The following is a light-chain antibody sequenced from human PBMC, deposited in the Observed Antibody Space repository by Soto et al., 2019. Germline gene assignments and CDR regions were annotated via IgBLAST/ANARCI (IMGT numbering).Light chain of an antibody. J-gene: IGLJ1*01. CDR2: DVS. V-gene: IGLV2-14*01. Sequence: SALAQPASVSGSPGQSITISCTGTSSDVGGYNYVSWYQQHPGKAPKLMIYDVSNRPSGVSNRFSGSKSGSTASLTISGLQAEDEADYYCSSYTSSSTRVFGTGTKVTVL. CDR3: SSYTSSSTRV. CDR1: SSDVGGYNY.